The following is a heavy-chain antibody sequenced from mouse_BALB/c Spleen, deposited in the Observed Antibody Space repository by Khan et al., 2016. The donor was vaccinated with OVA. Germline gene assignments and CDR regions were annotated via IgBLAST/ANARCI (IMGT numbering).Heavy chain of an antibody. CDR2: VSTGGSYT. Sequence: EVMLVESGGDLVMPGGSLKLSCAASGFTFSTYGMSWVRQAPDKRLEWVATVSTGGSYTYYPDSVKGRFTISRDNAKNTLYLQMSGLRSEDTAMFYCTRLAYYYDSEGFAYWGQGTLVTVSA. CDR3: TRLAYYYDSEGFAY. D-gene: IGHD1-1*01. CDR1: GFTFSTYG. V-gene: IGHV5-6*01. J-gene: IGHJ3*01.